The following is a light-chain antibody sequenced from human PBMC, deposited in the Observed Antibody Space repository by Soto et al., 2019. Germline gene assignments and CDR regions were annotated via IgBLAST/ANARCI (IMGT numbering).Light chain of an antibody. CDR1: QGISSY. Sequence: DIQLTQSPSFLSASVGDRVTITCRASQGISSYLAWYQQKPGKAPKLLIYAASTLQSGVPSRFSGSGPGTEFTLTISSLQPEDFATYYCQQLNSYPLTFGPWTKVDIK. CDR3: QQLNSYPLT. CDR2: AAS. V-gene: IGKV1-9*01. J-gene: IGKJ3*01.